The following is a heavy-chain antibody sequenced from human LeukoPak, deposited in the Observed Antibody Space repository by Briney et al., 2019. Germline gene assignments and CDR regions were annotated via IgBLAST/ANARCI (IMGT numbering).Heavy chain of an antibody. D-gene: IGHD2-2*02. CDR3: AKTRTSCYRFCAFDV. V-gene: IGHV4-4*02. J-gene: IGHJ3*01. Sequence: SETLSLTCAVSGGSISSANWWSWVRQPPGKGLEGIGEIYHSGGTHYNPSLKRRVTISVDNSKNPFSLKMSSVTAANTALYYCAKTRTSCYRFCAFDVCSEATLLTV. CDR2: IYHSGGT. CDR1: GGSISSANW.